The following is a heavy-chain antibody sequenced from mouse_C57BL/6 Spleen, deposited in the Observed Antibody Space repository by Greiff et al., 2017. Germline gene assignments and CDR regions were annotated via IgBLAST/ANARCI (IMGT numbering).Heavy chain of an antibody. Sequence: EVQLQQSGPELVKPGASVKISCKASGYTFTDYYMNWVKQSHGKSLEWIGDINPNNGGTSYNQKFKGKATLTVDKSSSTAYMELRSLTSEDSAVYYCARRPGSSYVDYWGQGTTLTVSS. CDR1: GYTFTDYY. J-gene: IGHJ2*01. D-gene: IGHD1-1*01. CDR2: INPNNGGT. V-gene: IGHV1-26*01. CDR3: ARRPGSSYVDY.